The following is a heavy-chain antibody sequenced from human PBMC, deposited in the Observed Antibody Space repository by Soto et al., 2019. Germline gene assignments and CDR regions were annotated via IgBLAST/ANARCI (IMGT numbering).Heavy chain of an antibody. Sequence: SETLSLTCTVSGGSISSGGYYWSWIRQHPGKGLEWIGYIYYSGSTYYNPSLKSRVTISVDTSKNQFSLKLSSVTAADTAVYYWAASVRNCGGGSCYSGHGFLWFAPWGKGTLVTVSS. CDR2: IYYSGST. D-gene: IGHD2-15*01. V-gene: IGHV4-31*03. CDR1: GGSISSGGYY. J-gene: IGHJ5*02. CDR3: AASVRNCGGGSCYSGHGFLWFAP.